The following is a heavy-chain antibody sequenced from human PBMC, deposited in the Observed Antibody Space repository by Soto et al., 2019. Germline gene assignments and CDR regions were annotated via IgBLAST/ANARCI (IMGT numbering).Heavy chain of an antibody. V-gene: IGHV3-30*18. CDR1: GCIFTSYG. D-gene: IGHD6-13*01. Sequence: QVQLVESGGGVVQPGGCLRLSCAASGCIFTSYGMQWVRQSPGEGLEWVATTANDGSAQYYADSVKGRFTISRDNSKNTLFLQMDSLRPEDTAVYYCAKSTGGSCWYAPDHWGQGTLVTVSS. J-gene: IGHJ4*02. CDR2: TANDGSAQ. CDR3: AKSTGGSCWYAPDH.